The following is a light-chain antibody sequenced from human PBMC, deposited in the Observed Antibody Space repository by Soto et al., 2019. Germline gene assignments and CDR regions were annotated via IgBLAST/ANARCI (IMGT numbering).Light chain of an antibody. J-gene: IGKJ3*01. Sequence: DIQMTQSPSALSASVGDRVTITCRASQVISNNLAWYQQKPGKVPKLLIYAASTLQSGVPSRFSGSGSGTDFTLTISSLQPEDIATYYCQKYNGAPFTFGPGTRVDIK. CDR2: AAS. CDR1: QVISNN. CDR3: QKYNGAPFT. V-gene: IGKV1-27*01.